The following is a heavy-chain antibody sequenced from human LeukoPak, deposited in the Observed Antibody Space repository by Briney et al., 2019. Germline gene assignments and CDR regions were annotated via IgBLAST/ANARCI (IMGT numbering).Heavy chain of an antibody. CDR3: ARGGPRGVANFDY. Sequence: GGSLRLSCGASGLTFRNYGMHWVRQAPGKGLEWVAVIWYDGSNTYYADSVKGRFTISRDNYNDTLYLQMNSLRAEDTAMYYCARGGPRGVANFDYWGQGTLLTVSS. J-gene: IGHJ4*02. D-gene: IGHD2-15*01. CDR1: GLTFRNYG. CDR2: IWYDGSNT. V-gene: IGHV3-33*01.